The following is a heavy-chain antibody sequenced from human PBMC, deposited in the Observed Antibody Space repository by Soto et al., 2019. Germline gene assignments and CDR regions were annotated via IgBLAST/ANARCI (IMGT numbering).Heavy chain of an antibody. CDR3: ARSYSSSWYSPFDY. D-gene: IGHD6-13*01. V-gene: IGHV4-30-2*03. CDR1: GGSISSGGYS. CDR2: IYYSGST. Sequence: PSETLSLTCAVSGGSISSGGYSWSWIRQPPGKGLEWIGSIYYSGSTYYNPSLKSRVTISVDTSKNQFSLKLSSVTAADTAVYYCARSYSSSWYSPFDYWGQGTLVTVSS. J-gene: IGHJ4*02.